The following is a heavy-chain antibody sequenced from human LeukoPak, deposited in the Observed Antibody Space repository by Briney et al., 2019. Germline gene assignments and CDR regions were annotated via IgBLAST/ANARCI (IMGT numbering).Heavy chain of an antibody. CDR1: GFTFSSYE. D-gene: IGHD3-9*01. J-gene: IGHJ6*03. CDR3: ARGDILTGWGYYYMDV. V-gene: IGHV3-48*03. CDR2: ISNSGSTI. Sequence: GALRLSCAASGFTFSSYEMNWVRQAPGKGLEWVSYISNSGSTIYYADSVKGRFTISRDNAKNTLYLQMNSLRAEDTAVYYCARGDILTGWGYYYMDVWGKGTTVTISS.